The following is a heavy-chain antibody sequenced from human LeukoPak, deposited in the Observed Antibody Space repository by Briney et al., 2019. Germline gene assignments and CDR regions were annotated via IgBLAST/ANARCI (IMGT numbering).Heavy chain of an antibody. Sequence: PSETLSLNCAVSGYSISSGYYWGWIRQPPGKGLEWIGSIYHSGSTYYSPSLKSRVTISVDTSKNQFSLKLSSVTAADTAVYYCARVQGQQLVPGAFDIWGQGTMVTVSS. D-gene: IGHD6-13*01. CDR2: IYHSGST. CDR3: ARVQGQQLVPGAFDI. J-gene: IGHJ3*02. CDR1: GYSISSGYY. V-gene: IGHV4-38-2*01.